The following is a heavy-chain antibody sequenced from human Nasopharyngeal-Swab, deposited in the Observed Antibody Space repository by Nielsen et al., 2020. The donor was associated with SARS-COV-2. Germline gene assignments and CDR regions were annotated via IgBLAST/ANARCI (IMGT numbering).Heavy chain of an antibody. V-gene: IGHV2-26*01. Sequence: SGPTLVKPTDTLTLTCTVSGFSLSNARMGVSWIRHPPGKALEWHAHIFSNDEKSYSTSLKSRLTISKDTSKSQVVLTMTNMDPVDTATYYCARIDVVVPAAIQEGYYYGMDVWGQGTTVTVSS. CDR3: ARIDVVVPAAIQEGYYYGMDV. CDR1: GFSLSNARMG. J-gene: IGHJ6*02. D-gene: IGHD2-2*01. CDR2: IFSNDEK.